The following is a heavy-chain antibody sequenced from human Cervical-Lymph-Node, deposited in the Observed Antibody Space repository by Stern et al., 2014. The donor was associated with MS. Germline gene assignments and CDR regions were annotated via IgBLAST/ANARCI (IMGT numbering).Heavy chain of an antibody. V-gene: IGHV3-30*18. CDR2: VSFDGRDK. CDR3: AKGGSGSYLD. Sequence: VQLVEAGGGVVQPGRSLRLSCVASGFIFRNYAAHWVRPTPGKGLEWVALVSFDGRDKYYTDSVKGRFTVSRDNSKNTLYLEMNSLRLEDTAVYYCAKGGSGSYLDWGQGSLVTVSS. J-gene: IGHJ4*02. CDR1: GFIFRNYA. D-gene: IGHD1-26*01.